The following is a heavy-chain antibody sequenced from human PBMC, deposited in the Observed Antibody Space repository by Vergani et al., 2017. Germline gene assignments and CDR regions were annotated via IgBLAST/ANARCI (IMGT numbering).Heavy chain of an antibody. CDR2: IIPIFGTA. J-gene: IGHJ4*02. CDR1: GGTFSSYA. CDR3: ARDPLYCSSTSCYSDD. D-gene: IGHD2-2*02. Sequence: QVQLVQSGAEVKKPGSSVKVSCKASGGTFSSYAISWVRQAPGQGLEWMGRIIPIFGTANYAQKFQGRVTITADESTSTAYMELSSLRSEDTAVYYCARDPLYCSSTSCYSDDWGQGTLVTVSS. V-gene: IGHV1-69*18.